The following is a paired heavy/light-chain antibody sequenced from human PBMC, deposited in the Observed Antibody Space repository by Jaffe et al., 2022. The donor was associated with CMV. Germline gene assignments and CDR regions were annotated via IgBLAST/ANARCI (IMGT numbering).Heavy chain of an antibody. Sequence: QLHLQESGPGLVKPSETLSLTCTVFGGSITSSSYYWGWIRQPPGKGLEWIGSIYYSGSTYYNPSLKSRVTISVDTSKNQFSLKLSSVTAADTSVYYCASRIAATPFDYWGQGTLVTVSS. CDR1: GGSITSSSYY. V-gene: IGHV4-39*01. J-gene: IGHJ4*02. D-gene: IGHD2-15*01. CDR2: IYYSGST. CDR3: ASRIAATPFDY.
Light chain of an antibody. V-gene: IGLV1-44*01. J-gene: IGLJ3*02. CDR2: SNN. Sequence: QSVLTQPPSASGTPGQRVTISCSGSSSNIGSNTVNWYQQLPGTAPKLLIYSNNQRPSGVPDRFSGSKSGTSASLAISALQSEDEGDYYCAAWDDSLNGRVFGGGTKLTVL. CDR1: SSNIGSNT. CDR3: AAWDDSLNGRV.